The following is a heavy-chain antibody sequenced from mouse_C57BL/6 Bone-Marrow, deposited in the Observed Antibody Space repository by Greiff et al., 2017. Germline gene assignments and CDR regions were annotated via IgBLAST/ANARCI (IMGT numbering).Heavy chain of an antibody. V-gene: IGHV5-9*01. CDR2: ISGGGGNT. CDR1: GFTFSSYT. Sequence: EVKLMESGGGLVKPGGSLKLSCAASGFTFSSYTMSWVRQTPEKRLQWVAAISGGGGNTYSPDSVTGRFTISRDNDKNILYLQMSSLRSEDTALYYCSRQVTTVLATKYFDVWGTGTTVTVSS. J-gene: IGHJ1*03. D-gene: IGHD1-1*01. CDR3: SRQVTTVLATKYFDV.